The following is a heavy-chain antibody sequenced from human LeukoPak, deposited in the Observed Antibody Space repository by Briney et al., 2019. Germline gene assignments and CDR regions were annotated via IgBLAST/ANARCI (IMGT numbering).Heavy chain of an antibody. J-gene: IGHJ6*02. D-gene: IGHD5-18*01. CDR1: GFTLKYYA. CDR2: VCPRGGI. V-gene: IGHV4-4*02. Sequence: PGGSLRLSCAASGFTLKYYAMNWVRQSPGKGLEWIGEVCPRGGINYNPSLKTRVSILPDRSRNQFSLTMISLTAADTAVYYCARNGGYDQDVWGQGITVSVSS. CDR3: ARNGGYDQDV.